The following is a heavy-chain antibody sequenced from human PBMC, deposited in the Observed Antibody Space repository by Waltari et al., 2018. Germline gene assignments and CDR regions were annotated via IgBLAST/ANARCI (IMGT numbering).Heavy chain of an antibody. CDR1: GFTFSSYA. CDR2: IYSGGST. V-gene: IGHV3-23*03. Sequence: EVQLLESGGGLVQPGGSLRLSCAASGFTFSSYAMSWVRQAPGKGLEWVSVIYSGGSTYDADSVKGRFTISRDNSKNTLYLQMNSLRAEDTAVYYCAKGYSSGWYQYFDYWGQGTLVTVSS. D-gene: IGHD6-19*01. CDR3: AKGYSSGWYQYFDY. J-gene: IGHJ4*02.